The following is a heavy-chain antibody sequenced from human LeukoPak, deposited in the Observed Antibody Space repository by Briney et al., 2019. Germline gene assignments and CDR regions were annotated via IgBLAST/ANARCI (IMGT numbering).Heavy chain of an antibody. V-gene: IGHV4-34*01. D-gene: IGHD3-16*01. CDR1: GGSFSGYY. J-gene: IGHJ3*02. CDR3: ARHGGGVTNDAFDI. CDR2: INHSGST. Sequence: SETLSLTCAVYGGSFSGYYWSWIRQPPGKGLEWIGEINHSGSTNYNPSLKSRVTISVDTSKNQFSLKLSSVTAADTAVYYCARHGGGVTNDAFDIWGQGTMVTVSS.